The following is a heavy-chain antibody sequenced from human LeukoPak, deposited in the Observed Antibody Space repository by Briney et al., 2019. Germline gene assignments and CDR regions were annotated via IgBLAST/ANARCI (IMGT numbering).Heavy chain of an antibody. CDR2: IRNDGSDK. Sequence: PGGSLRLSCAASGFTFSTYGMHWVRQAPGKGLEWVAFIRNDGSDKYYADSVKGRCTISRDNSKKTLYLQMNSQRAEDTAIYYCAKLGYLHYYDSSGPDYWGQGTLVTVSS. J-gene: IGHJ4*02. V-gene: IGHV3-30*02. D-gene: IGHD3-22*01. CDR3: AKLGYLHYYDSSGPDY. CDR1: GFTFSTYG.